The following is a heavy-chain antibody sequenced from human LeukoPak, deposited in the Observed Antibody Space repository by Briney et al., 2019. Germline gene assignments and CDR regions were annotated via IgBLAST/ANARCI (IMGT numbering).Heavy chain of an antibody. Sequence: SVKVSCKASGGTFSSYAISWVRQAPGQGLEWMGGIIPIFGTANYAQKFQGRVTITADESTSTAYMELSSLRSEDTAVYYCARGLRGSSGYYALGFDYWGQGTLVTVSS. V-gene: IGHV1-69*13. CDR2: IIPIFGTA. CDR3: ARGLRGSSGYYALGFDY. J-gene: IGHJ4*02. CDR1: GGTFSSYA. D-gene: IGHD3-22*01.